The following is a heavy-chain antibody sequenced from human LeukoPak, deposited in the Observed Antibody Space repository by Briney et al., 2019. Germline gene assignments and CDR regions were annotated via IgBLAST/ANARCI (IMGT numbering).Heavy chain of an antibody. CDR1: GFTFSSYW. D-gene: IGHD3-10*01. J-gene: IGHJ4*02. V-gene: IGHV3-7*01. CDR2: IKQDGSEK. Sequence: GGSLRLSCAASGFTFSSYWMSWVRQAPGKGLEWVANIKQDGSEKYYVDSVKGRFTISRDNAKNSLYLQMNSLRAEDTAVYYCARDFFKVVYYGSGSYSHFDYWGQGTLVTVLS. CDR3: ARDFFKVVYYGSGSYSHFDY.